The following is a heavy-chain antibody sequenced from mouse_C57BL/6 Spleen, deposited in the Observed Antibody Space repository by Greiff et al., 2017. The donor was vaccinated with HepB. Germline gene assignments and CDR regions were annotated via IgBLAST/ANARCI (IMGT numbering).Heavy chain of an antibody. V-gene: IGHV1-26*01. D-gene: IGHD1-1*01. CDR2: INPNNGGT. CDR3: ARYGYGSSYGYAMDY. CDR1: GYTFTDYY. J-gene: IGHJ4*01. Sequence: VQLQQSGPELVKPGASVKISCKASGYTFTDYYMNWVKQSHGKSLEWIGDINPNNGGTSYNQKFKGKATLTVDKSSSTAYMELRSLTSEDSAVYYCARYGYGSSYGYAMDYWGQGTSVTVAS.